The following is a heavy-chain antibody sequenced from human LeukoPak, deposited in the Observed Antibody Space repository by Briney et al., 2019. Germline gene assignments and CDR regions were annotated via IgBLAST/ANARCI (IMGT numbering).Heavy chain of an antibody. D-gene: IGHD3-10*01. CDR2: ILGSGDST. V-gene: IGHV3-23*01. J-gene: IGHJ3*01. CDR1: GFTFSSYS. Sequence: PGGSLRLSCAASGFTFSSYSMNWVRQAPGKGLEWVSGILGSGDSTYYADAVKGRFTISRDNSKNTLYLQMSTLRAEDTAVYYCAKSWDAFDFWGQGTMVTVSS. CDR3: AKSWDAFDF.